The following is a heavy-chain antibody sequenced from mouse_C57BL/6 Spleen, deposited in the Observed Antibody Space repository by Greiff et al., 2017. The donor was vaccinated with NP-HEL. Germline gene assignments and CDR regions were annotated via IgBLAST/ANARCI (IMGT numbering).Heavy chain of an antibody. D-gene: IGHD1-1*01. CDR1: GYAFSSSW. J-gene: IGHJ4*01. CDR3: ARSGTTVVARGYAMDY. CDR2: IYPGDGDT. Sequence: VQLQQSGPELVKPGASVKISCKASGYAFSSSWMNWVKQRPGKGLEWIGRIYPGDGDTKYNGKFKGKATLTADKSSSTAYMQLSSLTSEDSTVYFCARSGTTVVARGYAMDYWGQGTSVTVSS. V-gene: IGHV1-82*01.